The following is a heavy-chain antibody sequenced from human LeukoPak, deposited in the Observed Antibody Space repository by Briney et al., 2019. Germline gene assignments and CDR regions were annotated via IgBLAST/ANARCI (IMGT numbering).Heavy chain of an antibody. Sequence: SQTLSLTCIVSGGSISSGDYYWSWIRQPPGKGLEWIGYIYYSGSTYYNPSLKSRVTISVDTPKNQFSLKLSSVTAAGTAVYYCARLFGVFDYWGQGTLVTVSS. CDR1: GGSISSGDYY. CDR2: IYYSGST. D-gene: IGHD3-10*01. V-gene: IGHV4-30-4*01. CDR3: ARLFGVFDY. J-gene: IGHJ4*02.